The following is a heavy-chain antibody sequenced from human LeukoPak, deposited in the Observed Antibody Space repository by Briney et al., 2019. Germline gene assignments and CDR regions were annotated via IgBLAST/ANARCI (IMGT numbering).Heavy chain of an antibody. CDR3: AKDQGGGGSYPPDAFDI. D-gene: IGHD1-26*01. V-gene: IGHV3-23*01. J-gene: IGHJ3*02. CDR1: GFTFSSYA. Sequence: GGSLRLSCAASGFTFSSYAMSWVRQAPGKGLEWVSAISGSGDSTYYADSVKGRFTISRDNSKNTPYLQMNSLRAEDTAVYYCAKDQGGGGSYPPDAFDIWGQGTVVTVSS. CDR2: ISGSGDST.